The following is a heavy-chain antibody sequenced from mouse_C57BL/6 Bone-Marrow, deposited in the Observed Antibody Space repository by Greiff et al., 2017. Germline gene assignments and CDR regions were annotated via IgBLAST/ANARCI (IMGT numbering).Heavy chain of an antibody. CDR2: ISSGGSYT. V-gene: IGHV5-6*01. CDR1: GFTFSSYG. Sequence: EVQLVESGGDLVKPGGSLKLSCAASGFTFSSYGMSWVRQTPDKRLEWVATISSGGSYTYYPDSVKGRFTISRDNAKNTLYLQMSSLKSGDTAMYYCARRSYYYGSHDYWGQGTTLTVSS. D-gene: IGHD1-1*01. J-gene: IGHJ2*01. CDR3: ARRSYYYGSHDY.